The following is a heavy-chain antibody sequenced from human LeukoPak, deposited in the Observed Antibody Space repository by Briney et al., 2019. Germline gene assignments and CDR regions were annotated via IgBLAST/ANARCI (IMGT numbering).Heavy chain of an antibody. V-gene: IGHV1-2*02. CDR2: INPNSGGT. D-gene: IGHD2-2*01. CDR1: GYTFTGYY. CDR3: ARRPLGYCSSTSCRGRYAFDI. J-gene: IGHJ3*02. Sequence: ASVEVSCKASGYTFTGYYMHWVRQTPGQGLEWMGWINPNSGGTNYAQKFQGRVTMTRDTSKNQFSLKLSSVTAADTAVYYCARRPLGYCSSTSCRGRYAFDIWGQGTMVTVSS.